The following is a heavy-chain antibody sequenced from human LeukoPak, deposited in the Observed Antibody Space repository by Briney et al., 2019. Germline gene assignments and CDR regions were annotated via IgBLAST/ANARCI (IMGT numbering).Heavy chain of an antibody. D-gene: IGHD3-3*01. J-gene: IGHJ6*03. Sequence: GGSLRLSCAVSGFTFSSYWMGWVRQAPGKGLAWVANINQDGSSKYYEDSVKGRFTISRDNAENSLYLQMNSLGAEDTAVYYCAREGNDFWSGYLEAYYYYYMDAWGKGTTVTVSS. V-gene: IGHV3-7*01. CDR3: AREGNDFWSGYLEAYYYYYMDA. CDR1: GFTFSSYW. CDR2: INQDGSSK.